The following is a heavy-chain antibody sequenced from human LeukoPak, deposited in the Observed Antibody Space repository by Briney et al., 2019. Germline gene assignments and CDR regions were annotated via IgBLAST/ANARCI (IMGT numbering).Heavy chain of an antibody. D-gene: IGHD5-12*01. Sequence: GGSLRLSCAASGFTFSDFYMSWIRQAPGKGLEWVSYITSAGRAIYYADSVQGRFTISRDNARNSLYLQMNGLRAEDTAVDYCASDIVATSGDFWGQGTLVTVSS. CDR1: GFTFSDFY. J-gene: IGHJ4*02. CDR3: ASDIVATSGDF. V-gene: IGHV3-11*01. CDR2: ITSAGRAI.